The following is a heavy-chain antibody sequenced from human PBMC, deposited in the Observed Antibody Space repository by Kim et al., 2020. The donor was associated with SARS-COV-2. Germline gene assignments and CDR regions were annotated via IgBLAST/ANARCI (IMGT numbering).Heavy chain of an antibody. D-gene: IGHD3-10*01. CDR1: GYTFTSYY. CDR2: INPSGGST. J-gene: IGHJ3*02. Sequence: ASVKVSCKASGYTFTSYYMHWVRQAPGQGLEWMGIINPSGGSTSYAQKFQGRVTMTRDTSTSTVYMELSSLRSEDTAVYYCARGLRITMVRGGDAFDIWGQGTMVTVSS. V-gene: IGHV1-46*01. CDR3: ARGLRITMVRGGDAFDI.